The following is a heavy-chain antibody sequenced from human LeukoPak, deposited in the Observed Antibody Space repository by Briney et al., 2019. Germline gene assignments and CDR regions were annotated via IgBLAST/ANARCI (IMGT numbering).Heavy chain of an antibody. CDR3: ARAIYDSSGYSYYFDY. CDR1: GGSISSGDYY. CDR2: IYYSGST. Sequence: SQTLSLTCTVSGGSISSGDYYWSWIRQPPGKGLEWIGYIYYSGSTYYNPSLKSRVTISVDKSKNQFSLKLSSVTAADTAVYYCARAIYDSSGYSYYFDYWGQGTLVTVSS. J-gene: IGHJ4*02. D-gene: IGHD3-22*01. V-gene: IGHV4-30-4*01.